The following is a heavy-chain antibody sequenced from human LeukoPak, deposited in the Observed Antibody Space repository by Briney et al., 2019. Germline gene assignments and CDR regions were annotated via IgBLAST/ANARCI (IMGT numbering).Heavy chain of an antibody. J-gene: IGHJ4*02. Sequence: GGSLRLSCAASGATFSSYATSSVRQPPGKGLEWVSSISGRGGSTYYAHSGTGRFTTARAKSKNTLYQRMNSQTTEETAVYYCAKVEMATISGWGQGTLVTVSS. CDR3: AKVEMATISG. CDR2: ISGRGGST. CDR1: GATFSSYA. D-gene: IGHD5-24*01. V-gene: IGHV3-23*01.